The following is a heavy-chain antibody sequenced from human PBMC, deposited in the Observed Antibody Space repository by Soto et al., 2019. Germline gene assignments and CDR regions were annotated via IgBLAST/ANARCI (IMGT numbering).Heavy chain of an antibody. V-gene: IGHV4-39*01. Sequence: SETLSLTCTVSGDSIISSDFYWGWVRQPPGKGLGWIGSIFYLGSSYYNPSLKSRVTMSVDTSKNQFSLRLRSVTAADTALYFCARHSLALRKNNWFDPWGQGIMVTVSS. CDR3: ARHSLALRKNNWFDP. J-gene: IGHJ5*02. D-gene: IGHD3-3*02. CDR1: GDSIISSDFY. CDR2: IFYLGSS.